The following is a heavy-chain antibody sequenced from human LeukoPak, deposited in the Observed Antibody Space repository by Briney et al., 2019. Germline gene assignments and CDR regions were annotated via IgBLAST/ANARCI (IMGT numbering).Heavy chain of an antibody. J-gene: IGHJ4*02. D-gene: IGHD5-18*01. CDR2: ISGSGGST. V-gene: IGHV3-23*01. CDR3: AKDRRDEYSYGYDY. Sequence: PGGSLRLSCAAYGVTFRNHAMSWVRQTPGKGLEWVSAISGSGGSTYYADSVKGRFTISRDNSKNTLYLQMNRLRAEDTAVYYCAKDRRDEYSYGYDYWGQGTLVTVSS. CDR1: GVTFRNHA.